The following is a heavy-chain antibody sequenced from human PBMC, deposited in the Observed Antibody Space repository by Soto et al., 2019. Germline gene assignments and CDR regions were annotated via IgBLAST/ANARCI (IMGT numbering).Heavy chain of an antibody. D-gene: IGHD2-2*01. CDR3: ARRIGSEYQLLLEEWFDP. V-gene: IGHV2-26*01. CDR1: GCSLSNARMG. Sequence: QVTLKESGPVLVKPTETLTLTCTVSGCSLSNARMGVSWIRQPPGKALEWLAHIFSNDEKSYSTSLKSRLTISKDTSKSQVVLTMTNMDPVDTATYYCARRIGSEYQLLLEEWFDPWGQGTLVTVSS. CDR2: IFSNDEK. J-gene: IGHJ5*02.